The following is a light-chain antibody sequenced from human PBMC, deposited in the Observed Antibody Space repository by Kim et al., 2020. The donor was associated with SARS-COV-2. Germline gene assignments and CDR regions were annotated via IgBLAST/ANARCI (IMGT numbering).Light chain of an antibody. CDR2: AAS. CDR3: LQHHSYPWT. J-gene: IGKJ1*01. V-gene: IGKV1-17*03. Sequence: AYVGDRGTITCRASQGINNDLAWFQQKPGKVPKRLIYAASSLHSGVPSRFSGGGSGTEFTLIISSLQPEDFATYYCLQHHSYPWTFGQGTKVDIK. CDR1: QGINND.